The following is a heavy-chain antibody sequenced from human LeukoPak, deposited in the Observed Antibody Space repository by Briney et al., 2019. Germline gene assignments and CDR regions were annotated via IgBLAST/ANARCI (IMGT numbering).Heavy chain of an antibody. CDR3: ARDGMKAASIAAEFDP. Sequence: ASVKVSCKASGYTFTSYAMHWVRQAPGQRLGWMGWINAGNGNTKYSQKFQGRVTMTRDTSISTAYMELSRLRSDDTAVYYCARDGMKAASIAAEFDPWGQGTLVTVSS. CDR2: INAGNGNT. CDR1: GYTFTSYA. D-gene: IGHD6-6*01. J-gene: IGHJ5*02. V-gene: IGHV1-3*01.